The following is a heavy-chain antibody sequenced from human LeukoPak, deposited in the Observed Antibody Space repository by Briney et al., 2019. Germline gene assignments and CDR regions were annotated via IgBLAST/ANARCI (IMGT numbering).Heavy chain of an antibody. V-gene: IGHV3-53*01. CDR3: ARVRRQVGSRWFDS. J-gene: IGHJ5*01. D-gene: IGHD1-26*01. Sequence: GGSLRLSCAASGFPFTTSYMSWVRQAPGKGLEWVSVMNTGGSAYYADSVKGRFTISRDNSNNTLYLQMNSLRAEDTAVYYCARVRRQVGSRWFDSWGQGTLVTVSS. CDR2: MNTGGSA. CDR1: GFPFTTSY.